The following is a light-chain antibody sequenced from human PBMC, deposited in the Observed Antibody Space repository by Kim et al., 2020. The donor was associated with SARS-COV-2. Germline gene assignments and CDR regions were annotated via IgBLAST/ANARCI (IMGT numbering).Light chain of an antibody. J-gene: IGKJ1*01. CDR1: QGMSTS. CDR2: KAS. CDR3: QQHEAYPWT. V-gene: IGKV1-5*03. Sequence: ASVGDTVTIPCRASQGMSTSLAWYQQKPGKAPKLLIYKASNVESGVPSRFSGSGAETEFTHTVSSLQPDDIATYCCQQHEAYPWTFGQGTKVDIK.